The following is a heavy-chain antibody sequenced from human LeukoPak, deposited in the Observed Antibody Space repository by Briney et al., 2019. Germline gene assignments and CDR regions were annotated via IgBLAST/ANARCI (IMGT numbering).Heavy chain of an antibody. J-gene: IGHJ3*02. Sequence: SETLSLTCTVSGGSISSYYWSWIRQPPGKGLEWIGYIYYSGSTNYNPSLKSRVTISVDTSKNQFSLKLSSVTAADTAVYYCAKDGITMISGWAFDIWGQGTMVTVSS. V-gene: IGHV4-59*12. CDR1: GGSISSYY. CDR2: IYYSGST. CDR3: AKDGITMISGWAFDI. D-gene: IGHD3-22*01.